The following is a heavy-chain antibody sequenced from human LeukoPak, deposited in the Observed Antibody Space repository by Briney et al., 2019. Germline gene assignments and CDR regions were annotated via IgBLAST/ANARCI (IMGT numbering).Heavy chain of an antibody. CDR3: ARGFGYGDPYGFDY. V-gene: IGHV3-23*01. Sequence: PGGSLRLSCAASGFTFSSYAMSWVRQAPGKGLEWVSAISGRGGSTYYADSVKGRFTISRDNSKNTLYLQMNSLRAEDTAVYYCARGFGYGDPYGFDYWGQGTLVTVSS. D-gene: IGHD4-17*01. CDR1: GFTFSSYA. CDR2: ISGRGGST. J-gene: IGHJ4*02.